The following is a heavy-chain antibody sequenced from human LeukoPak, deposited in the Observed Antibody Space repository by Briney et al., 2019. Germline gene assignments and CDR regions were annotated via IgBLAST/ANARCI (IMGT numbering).Heavy chain of an antibody. J-gene: IGHJ6*02. D-gene: IGHD2-2*01. CDR3: AKLGCSRTSCYAADYSSYYGMDV. CDR2: ISASGGST. CDR1: GFTFSSSA. Sequence: PGGSLRLSCAASGFTFSSSAMSWVRQVPGKGLEWVSGISASGGSTCYAGSVKGRFTISRDNSKNTLYLQMNSLRAEDTAVYYCAKLGCSRTSCYAADYSSYYGMDVWGQGTTVTVSS. V-gene: IGHV3-23*01.